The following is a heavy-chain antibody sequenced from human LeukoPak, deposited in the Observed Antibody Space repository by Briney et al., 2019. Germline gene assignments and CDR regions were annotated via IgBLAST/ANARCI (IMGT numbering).Heavy chain of an antibody. V-gene: IGHV3-21*01. Sequence: GGSLRLSCAASGFTFSSYSMNWVRQAPGKGLEWVSSISSSSSYIYYADSVKGRFTISRDNAKNSLYLLMNSLRAEDTAVYYCARGSAAAGPFDYWGQGTLVTVSS. J-gene: IGHJ4*02. CDR3: ARGSAAAGPFDY. D-gene: IGHD6-13*01. CDR2: ISSSSSYI. CDR1: GFTFSSYS.